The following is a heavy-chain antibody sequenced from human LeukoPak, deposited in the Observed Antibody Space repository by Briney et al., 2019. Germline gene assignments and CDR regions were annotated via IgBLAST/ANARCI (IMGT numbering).Heavy chain of an antibody. Sequence: GGSLRLSCAASGFTFSSYWMSWVRQAPGKGLEWVANIKQDGSEKYYVDSVKGRFTISRDNAKNSLYLQMNSLRAEDTAVYYCASARVKKGGGYSSSPYFDYWGQGTLVTVSS. D-gene: IGHD6-6*01. V-gene: IGHV3-7*01. CDR1: GFTFSSYW. CDR3: ASARVKKGGGYSSSPYFDY. J-gene: IGHJ4*02. CDR2: IKQDGSEK.